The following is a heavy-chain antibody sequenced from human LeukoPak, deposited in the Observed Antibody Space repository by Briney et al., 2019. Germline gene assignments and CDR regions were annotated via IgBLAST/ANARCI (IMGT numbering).Heavy chain of an antibody. Sequence: TTGDTRYNLSLKSRVTISVDTSKNQFSLKLSSVTAADTAVYYCARATPVGGVRFDYWGQGTLVTVSS. D-gene: IGHD3-16*01. CDR2: TTGDT. V-gene: IGHV4-61*02. CDR3: ARATPVGGVRFDY. J-gene: IGHJ4*02.